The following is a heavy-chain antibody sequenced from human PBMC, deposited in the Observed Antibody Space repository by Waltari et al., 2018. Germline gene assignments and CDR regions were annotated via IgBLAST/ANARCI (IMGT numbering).Heavy chain of an antibody. CDR1: GFTFSSYG. CDR3: ARGGARYFDWLISYGMDV. Sequence: VQLVESGGGVVQPGRSLRLSCAASGFTFSSYGMHWVRQAPGKGLEWVSAIGTAGDTDYPGSVKGRFTISRENAKNSLYLQMNSLRAGDTAVYYCARGGARYFDWLISYGMDVWGQGTTVTVSS. D-gene: IGHD3-9*01. V-gene: IGHV3-13*01. CDR2: IGTAGDT. J-gene: IGHJ6*02.